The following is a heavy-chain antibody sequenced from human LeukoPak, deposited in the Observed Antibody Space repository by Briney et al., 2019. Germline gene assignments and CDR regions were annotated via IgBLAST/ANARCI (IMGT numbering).Heavy chain of an antibody. Sequence: GGSLRLSCAASGFTFSGYAMSWVRQAPGKGLEWVSAISGSGGSTYYADSVKGRFTISRDNSKNTLYLQMNSLRAEDTAVYYCAKGITMIVVVIDLDYWGQGTLVTVSS. CDR1: GFTFSGYA. J-gene: IGHJ4*02. CDR2: ISGSGGST. D-gene: IGHD3-22*01. V-gene: IGHV3-23*01. CDR3: AKGITMIVVVIDLDY.